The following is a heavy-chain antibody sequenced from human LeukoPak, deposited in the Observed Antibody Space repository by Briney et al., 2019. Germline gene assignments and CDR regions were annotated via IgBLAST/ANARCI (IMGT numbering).Heavy chain of an antibody. V-gene: IGHV3-7*01. CDR2: IKQDGSEK. CDR3: ARDSDYGDYGIALIYYFDY. CDR1: GFTFSSYW. J-gene: IGHJ4*02. D-gene: IGHD4-17*01. Sequence: GGSLRLSFAASGFTFSSYWMSWVRQAPGKGLEWVANIKQDGSEKYYVDSVKGRFTISRDNAKNSLYLQMNSLRAEDTAVYYCARDSDYGDYGIALIYYFDYWGQGTLVTVSS.